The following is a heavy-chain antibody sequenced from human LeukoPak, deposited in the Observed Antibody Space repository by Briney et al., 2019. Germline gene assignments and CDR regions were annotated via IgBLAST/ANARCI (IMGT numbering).Heavy chain of an antibody. CDR1: GFTFSSYA. CDR2: ISYDGSNK. D-gene: IGHD3-3*01. J-gene: IGHJ4*02. CDR3: AKGTYYDFWSGYLPVAFYFDY. V-gene: IGHV3-30-3*01. Sequence: HPGGPLRLSCAPSGFTFSSYAMHWVRQAPGKGLEWVADISYDGSNKYYADSVKGRFTISRDNSKNTLYLQMNSLRAEDTAVYYCAKGTYYDFWSGYLPVAFYFDYWGQGTLVTVSS.